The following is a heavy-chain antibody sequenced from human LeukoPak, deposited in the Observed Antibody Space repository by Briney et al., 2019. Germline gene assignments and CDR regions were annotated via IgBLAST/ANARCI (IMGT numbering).Heavy chain of an antibody. CDR3: ARVIVGATGYYFDY. CDR2: IIPILGIA. CDR1: GGTFSSYA. D-gene: IGHD1-26*01. Sequence: SVKVSCKASGGTFSSYAISWVRQAPGQGLEWMGRIIPILGIANYAQKFQGRVTITADKSTSTAYMELSSLRSGDTAVYYCARVIVGATGYYFDYWGQGTLVTVSS. J-gene: IGHJ4*02. V-gene: IGHV1-69*04.